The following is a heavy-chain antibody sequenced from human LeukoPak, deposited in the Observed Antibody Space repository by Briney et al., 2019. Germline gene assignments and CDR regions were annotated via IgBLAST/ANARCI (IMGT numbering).Heavy chain of an antibody. CDR2: ISAYNGNT. CDR3: ARDLSASSGRNSGGY. D-gene: IGHD3-22*01. Sequence: ASVKVSCKASGYTFTSYGISWVRQAPGQGLEWMGWISAYNGNTNYAQKLQGRVTMTTDTSTSTAYMELRSLRSDDTAVYYCARDLSASSGRNSGGYWGQGTLVTVSS. J-gene: IGHJ4*02. V-gene: IGHV1-18*01. CDR1: GYTFTSYG.